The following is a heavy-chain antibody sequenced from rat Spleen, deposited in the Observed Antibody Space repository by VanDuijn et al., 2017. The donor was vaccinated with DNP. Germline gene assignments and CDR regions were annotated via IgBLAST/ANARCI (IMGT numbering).Heavy chain of an antibody. J-gene: IGHJ1*01. CDR2: ISYSGST. D-gene: IGHD4-3*01. Sequence: EVQLQESGPGLVKPSLSLSLTCSVTGYSITSNYWAWIRKFPGNKMEWMGYISYSGSTGFNPSLKSRISITRYTSKNQFFLQLNSVTTENQAKYYCARGESNSGYGYFAFWGPGTMVTVSS. CDR3: ARGESNSGYGYFAF. CDR1: GYSITSNY. V-gene: IGHV3-1*01.